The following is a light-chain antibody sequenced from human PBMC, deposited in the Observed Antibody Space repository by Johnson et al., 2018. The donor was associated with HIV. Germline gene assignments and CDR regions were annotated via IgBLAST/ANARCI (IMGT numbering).Light chain of an antibody. Sequence: VLTQPPSVSAAPGQRVTISCSGGIANIGNNYVSWYQQLPGTAPKLLIYEHNKRPSGIPDRFSGSKSGTSATLDISGLQTGDEAAYFCGTWDNSLRTAFFGTGTKVTVL. V-gene: IGLV1-51*02. CDR1: IANIGNNY. CDR3: GTWDNSLRTAF. J-gene: IGLJ1*01. CDR2: EHN.